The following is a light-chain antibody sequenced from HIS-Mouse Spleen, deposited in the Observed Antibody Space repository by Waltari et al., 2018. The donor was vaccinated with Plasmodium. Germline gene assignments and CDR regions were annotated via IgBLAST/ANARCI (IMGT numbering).Light chain of an antibody. Sequence: QSALTQPASVSGSPGPSITSSCPGTRSDGVGYDDVSWYQQHPGKAPQLMIYEVSNRPSGVSNRFSGSKSGNTASLTISGLQAEDEADYYCSSYTSSSTLDVFGTGTKVTVL. J-gene: IGLJ1*01. CDR1: RSDGVGYDD. V-gene: IGLV2-14*01. CDR2: EVS. CDR3: SSYTSSSTLDV.